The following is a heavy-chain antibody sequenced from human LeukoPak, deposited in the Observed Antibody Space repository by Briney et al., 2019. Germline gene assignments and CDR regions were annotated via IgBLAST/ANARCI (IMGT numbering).Heavy chain of an antibody. D-gene: IGHD3-22*01. J-gene: IGHJ4*02. CDR2: ISSDGSST. CDR1: GFTFSNYW. Sequence: PGGSLRLSCAASGFTFSNYWMHWVRQAPGKGLVWVSRISSDGSSTSYADSVKGRFTVSRDNAKNTLYLQMNSLRAEDAAVYYCARGDYYQFGYWGQGTLVTVSS. CDR3: ARGDYYQFGY. V-gene: IGHV3-74*01.